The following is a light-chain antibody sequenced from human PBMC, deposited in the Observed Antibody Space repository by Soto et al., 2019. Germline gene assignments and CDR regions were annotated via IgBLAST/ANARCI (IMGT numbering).Light chain of an antibody. CDR1: SSDIDAYNY. V-gene: IGLV2-14*01. CDR3: GSYTTSSNYV. J-gene: IGLJ1*01. Sequence: QSVLTQPASVSWSPGQSITIACTGTSSDIDAYNYVSWYQQHPGKAPKLMIYDVSNRPSGISNRFSGSKSGNTASLTISGLQAEDEADYYCGSYTTSSNYVFGTGTKVTRP. CDR2: DVS.